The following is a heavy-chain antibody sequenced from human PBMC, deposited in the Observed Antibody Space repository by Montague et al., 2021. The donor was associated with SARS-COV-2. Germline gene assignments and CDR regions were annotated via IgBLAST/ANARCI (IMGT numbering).Heavy chain of an antibody. CDR3: SRGQVTIFEVLIMLPAAGAIDV. J-gene: IGHJ3*01. D-gene: IGHD3-3*01. CDR2: VDHCGSS. CDR1: GGSFNNYY. V-gene: IGHV4-34*01. Sequence: SETLSLTCAVYGGSFNNYYWSWIRQPPREGLVWSVEVDHCGSSNYNPSLNNRGSITVVNSKNQNSFKLTSVTAAATATYYCSRGQVTIFEVLIMLPAAGAIDVWGQGTTVTVSS.